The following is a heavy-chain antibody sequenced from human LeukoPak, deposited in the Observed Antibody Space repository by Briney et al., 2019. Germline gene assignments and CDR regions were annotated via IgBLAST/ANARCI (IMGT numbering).Heavy chain of an antibody. CDR3: AKDRPHPSAEPTNFDY. Sequence: PGGSLRLTCAASGFTFSSYAMSWVRQAPGKGLEWVSATGGSGASAYYADSVRGRFTISRDNSKKTLYLQMNSLRAEDTAVYYCAKDRPHPSAEPTNFDYWGQGTLVTVSS. V-gene: IGHV3-23*01. D-gene: IGHD1-14*01. J-gene: IGHJ4*02. CDR2: TGGSGASA. CDR1: GFTFSSYA.